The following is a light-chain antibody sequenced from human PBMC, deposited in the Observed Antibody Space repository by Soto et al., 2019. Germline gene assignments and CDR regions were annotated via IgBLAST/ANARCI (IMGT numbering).Light chain of an antibody. CDR2: KAS. J-gene: IGKJ2*01. V-gene: IGKV1-5*03. CDR3: QQYNSYPYT. Sequence: DIQLTQSPSSLSASVGDRITITCRSSQSISRYLNWYQQKPGKAPKLLIYKASSLESGVPSRFSGSGSGTEFTLTISSLQPDDFATYYCQQYNSYPYTFGQGTKLEIK. CDR1: QSISRY.